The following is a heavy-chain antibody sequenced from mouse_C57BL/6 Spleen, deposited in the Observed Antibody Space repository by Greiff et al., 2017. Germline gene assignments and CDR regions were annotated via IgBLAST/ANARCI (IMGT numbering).Heavy chain of an antibody. CDR2: IYPGDGDT. J-gene: IGHJ2*01. Sequence: QVQLQQSGAELVKPGASVKISCKASGYAFSSYWMNWVKQRPGKGLEWIGQIYPGDGDTNYNGKFKGKATLTADKSSSTAYMQLSSLTSDDSAVYFCARSLVYDYDSYDLDYWGQGTTLTVSS. CDR3: ARSLVYDYDSYDLDY. D-gene: IGHD2-4*01. V-gene: IGHV1-80*01. CDR1: GYAFSSYW.